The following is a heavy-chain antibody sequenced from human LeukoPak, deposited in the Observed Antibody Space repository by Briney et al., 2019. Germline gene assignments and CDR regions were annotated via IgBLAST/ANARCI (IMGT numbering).Heavy chain of an antibody. CDR2: ISTSSSHT. CDR3: ARVRGSYRYAFDY. J-gene: IGHJ4*02. Sequence: GGSLRLSCAASGFTFSDHYMSWIRQAPGKGLEWVSYISTSSSHTNYADSVKGRFTISRDNAKNSLYLQMNSLRAEDTAVYYCARVRGSYRYAFDYWGQGTLLTVSS. CDR1: GFTFSDHY. D-gene: IGHD3-16*02. V-gene: IGHV3-11*06.